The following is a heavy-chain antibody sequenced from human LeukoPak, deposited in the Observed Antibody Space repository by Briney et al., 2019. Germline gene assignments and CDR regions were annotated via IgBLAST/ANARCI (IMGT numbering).Heavy chain of an antibody. CDR2: IKQDGSEK. D-gene: IGHD6-13*01. CDR1: GFTFSSYW. J-gene: IGHJ5*02. V-gene: IGHV3-7*01. Sequence: GGSLRLSCAASGFTFSSYWMSWVRQAPGKGLEWVANIKQDGSEKYYVDSVKGRFTISRDNAKNSLYLQMNSLRAEDTAVYYCARDVYSSSYEDDWLDLWGQGTLVTVSS. CDR3: ARDVYSSSYEDDWLDL.